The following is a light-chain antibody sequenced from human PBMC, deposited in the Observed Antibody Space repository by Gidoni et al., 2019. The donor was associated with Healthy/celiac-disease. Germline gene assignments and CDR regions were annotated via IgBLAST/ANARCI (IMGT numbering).Light chain of an antibody. CDR3: QQYNSWIT. J-gene: IGKJ5*01. Sequence: DIQMPQSPSTLSASVGDRVTITCRASQSISSWLAWYQQKPGKAPKLLIYKASSLESGVPSRFSGSGSGTEFTLTISSLQPDDFATYYCQQYNSWITFXXXTRLEIK. V-gene: IGKV1-5*03. CDR1: QSISSW. CDR2: KAS.